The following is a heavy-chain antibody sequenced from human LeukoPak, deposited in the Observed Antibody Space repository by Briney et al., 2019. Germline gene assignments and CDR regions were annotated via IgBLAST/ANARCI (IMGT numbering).Heavy chain of an antibody. CDR2: ISGSGGST. V-gene: IGHV3-23*01. J-gene: IGHJ4*02. CDR3: AKESKYDYGDWYFDY. D-gene: IGHD4-17*01. CDR1: GFTFSSYA. Sequence: GGSLRLSCAASGFTFSSYAVSWVRQAPGKGLEWVSAISGSGGSTYYADSVKGRFTISRDNSKNTLYLQMNSLRAGDTAVYYCAKESKYDYGDWYFDYWGQGTLVTVSS.